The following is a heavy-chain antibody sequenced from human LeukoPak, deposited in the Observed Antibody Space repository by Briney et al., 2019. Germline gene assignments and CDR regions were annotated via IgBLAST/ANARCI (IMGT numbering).Heavy chain of an antibody. CDR3: ARGGGLDV. J-gene: IGHJ6*02. CDR1: GFTFSSYW. V-gene: IGHV3-7*03. D-gene: IGHD3-16*01. Sequence: LTGGSLRLSGAASGFTFSSYWMNWARQAPGKGLEWVASINRNGNVNYYVDSVKGRFTISRDNAKNSLYLQMSNLRAEDTAVYFCARGGGLDVWGQGATVTVSS. CDR2: INRNGNVN.